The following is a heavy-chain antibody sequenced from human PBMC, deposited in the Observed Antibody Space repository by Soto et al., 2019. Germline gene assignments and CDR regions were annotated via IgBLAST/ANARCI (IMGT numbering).Heavy chain of an antibody. D-gene: IGHD3-22*01. Sequence: LSLTCAVYGGSFSGYYWSWIRQLPGKGLEWIGEINHSGSTNYNPSLKSRVTISVDTPKNQFSLKLSSVTAADTAVYYCARVPMPAQYYYDSSGYCDYWGQGTLVTVYS. CDR3: ARVPMPAQYYYDSSGYCDY. CDR1: GGSFSGYY. CDR2: INHSGST. V-gene: IGHV4-34*01. J-gene: IGHJ4*02.